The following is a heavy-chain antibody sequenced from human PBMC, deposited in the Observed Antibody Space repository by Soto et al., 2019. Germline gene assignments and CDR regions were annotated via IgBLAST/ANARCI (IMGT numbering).Heavy chain of an antibody. CDR3: ANAAGSWYYFDY. CDR1: GFTFSSYG. Sequence: PGGSLRLSCSASGFTFSSYGMHWVRQAPGKGLEWVAVISYDGSNKYYADSVKGRFTISRDNSKNTLYLQMNSLRAEDTAVYYCANAAGSWYYFDYWGQGTLVTVSS. D-gene: IGHD6-13*01. V-gene: IGHV3-30*18. CDR2: ISYDGSNK. J-gene: IGHJ4*02.